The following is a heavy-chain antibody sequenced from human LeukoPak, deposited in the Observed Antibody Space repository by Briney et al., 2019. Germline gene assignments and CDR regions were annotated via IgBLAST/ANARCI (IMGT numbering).Heavy chain of an antibody. CDR2: ISGSGGST. V-gene: IGHV3-23*01. CDR3: AKGGKQLAFDP. D-gene: IGHD6-13*01. CDR1: GFTFSHAW. J-gene: IGHJ5*02. Sequence: PGGSLRLSCAASGFTFSHAWMSWVRQAPGKGLGWVSAISGSGGSTYYADSVKGRFTISRDNSKNTLYLQMNSLRAEDTAVYYCAKGGKQLAFDPWGQGTLVTVSS.